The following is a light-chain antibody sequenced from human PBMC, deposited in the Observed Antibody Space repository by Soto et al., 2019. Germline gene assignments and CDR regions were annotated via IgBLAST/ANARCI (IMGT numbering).Light chain of an antibody. V-gene: IGKV1-39*01. Sequence: DIQMTQSPSTLSASVGDRVTITCRASESISSFLIWYQQTPGKAPKVLIYGASSLQTGVPSRLSGSGSGTDFTLTIDSLQPEDFAIYYCQQSYSARWTFGQGTKVEIK. CDR3: QQSYSARWT. J-gene: IGKJ1*01. CDR2: GAS. CDR1: ESISSF.